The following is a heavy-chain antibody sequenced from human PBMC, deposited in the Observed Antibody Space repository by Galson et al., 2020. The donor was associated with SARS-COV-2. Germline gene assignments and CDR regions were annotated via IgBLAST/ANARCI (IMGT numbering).Heavy chain of an antibody. CDR2: MNPNSGNT. Sequence: ASVKVSCKASGYTFTNYDINXXXXXXXXXXEWMGWMNPNSGNTGYAQKFQGRVTMTRNTSISTAYMELSGLRSEDTAVYYCARGGGITVFGVVIIIWFDPWGQGTLVTVSS. D-gene: IGHD3-3*01. V-gene: IGHV1-8*01. CDR1: GYTFTNYD. J-gene: IGHJ5*02. CDR3: ARGGGITVFGVVIIIWFDP.